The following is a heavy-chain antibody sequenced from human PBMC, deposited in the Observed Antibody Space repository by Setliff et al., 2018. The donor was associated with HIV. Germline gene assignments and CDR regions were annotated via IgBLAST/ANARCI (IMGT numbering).Heavy chain of an antibody. V-gene: IGHV3-74*01. J-gene: IGHJ3*01. Sequence: PGGSLRLSCAASGFTFSNYWMHWVRQAPGKGLVWISRINTDGSSTDYADSVKGRFTISRDNAKNTLYLQMNSLKADDTAVYYCTRHVYYAAGSSDDAFDVWGQGTAVTVSS. CDR2: INTDGSST. CDR3: TRHVYYAAGSSDDAFDV. CDR1: GFTFSNYW. D-gene: IGHD3-10*01.